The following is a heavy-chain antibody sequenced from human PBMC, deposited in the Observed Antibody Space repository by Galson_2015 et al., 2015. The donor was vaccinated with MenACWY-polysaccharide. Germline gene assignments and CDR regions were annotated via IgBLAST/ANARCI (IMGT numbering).Heavy chain of an antibody. J-gene: IGHJ3*01. D-gene: IGHD3-3*01. CDR1: GFPFSDSW. Sequence: SLRLSCAASGFPFSDSWMTWIRQAPGKGLEWVATIKQSGSEKYYVDSVEGRFTVSRDNAKNSLYLQMNSLRAEDTAVYYCARARPWSGYFAFDFWGQGTMVTVSS. CDR3: ARARPWSGYFAFDF. V-gene: IGHV3-7*01. CDR2: IKQSGSEK.